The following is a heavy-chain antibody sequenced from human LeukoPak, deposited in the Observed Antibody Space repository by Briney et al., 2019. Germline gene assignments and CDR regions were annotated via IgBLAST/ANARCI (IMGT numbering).Heavy chain of an antibody. D-gene: IGHD2-21*02. CDR3: ARSDLDC. CDR1: GFDVSTSY. CDR2: IFGGGSI. V-gene: IGHV3-66*01. J-gene: IGHJ4*02. Sequence: GGSLRLSCAASGFDVSTSYMNWVRQAPGKGLEWVSIIFGGGSIFYADSVKGRFTISRDSSNNTLDLQMNSLRAEDTAVYYCARSDLDCWGQGNLVTVSS.